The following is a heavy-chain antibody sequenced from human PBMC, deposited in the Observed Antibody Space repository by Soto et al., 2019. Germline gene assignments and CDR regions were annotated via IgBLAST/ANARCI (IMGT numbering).Heavy chain of an antibody. V-gene: IGHV3-74*01. CDR2: INGDGNTI. J-gene: IGHJ3*02. Sequence: GSLRLSCAASGFTFSNFAMHWVRQPPGEGLVWVSHINGDGNTIVYADSVRGRFTISRDNAKSTLFLQMNSLRVEDTAVYYCARDRGYPDSFDIWGQGTMVTVSS. CDR1: GFTFSNFA. CDR3: ARDRGYPDSFDI. D-gene: IGHD3-10*01.